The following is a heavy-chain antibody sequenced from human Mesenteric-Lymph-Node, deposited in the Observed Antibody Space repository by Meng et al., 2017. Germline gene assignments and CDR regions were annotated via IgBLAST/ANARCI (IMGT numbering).Heavy chain of an antibody. J-gene: IGHJ4*02. CDR1: GFTFSSYA. CDR2: ISYDGSNK. CDR3: ARDGSGYCSGGSCYLSNY. Sequence: GESLKISCAASGFTFSSYAIHWVCQAPGKGLEWVAVISYDGSNKYYADSVKGRFTISRDNSKNTLYLQMNSLRAEDTAVYYCARDGSGYCSGGSCYLSNYWGQGTLVTVSS. D-gene: IGHD2-15*01. V-gene: IGHV3-30*04.